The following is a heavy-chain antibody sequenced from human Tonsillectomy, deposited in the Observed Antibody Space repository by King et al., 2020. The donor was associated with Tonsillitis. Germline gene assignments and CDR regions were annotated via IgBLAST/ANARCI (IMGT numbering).Heavy chain of an antibody. V-gene: IGHV4-59*08. J-gene: IGHJ3*02. D-gene: IGHD3-10*01. Sequence: LQLQESGPGLVKSSETLSLTCTVSSGSISSYYWSWIRQPPGKGLEWIGYIHYSGSTNYNPSLKSRLTMSVDTSKNQFSLKLRSVTAADTAVYYCARHSGGNHDVFDIWGQGTVVTVSS. CDR1: SGSISSYY. CDR3: ARHSGGNHDVFDI. CDR2: IHYSGST.